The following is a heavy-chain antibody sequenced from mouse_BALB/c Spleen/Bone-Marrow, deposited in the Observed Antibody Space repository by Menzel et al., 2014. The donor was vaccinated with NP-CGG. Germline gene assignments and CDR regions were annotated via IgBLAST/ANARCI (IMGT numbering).Heavy chain of an antibody. V-gene: IGHV2-6*02. CDR3: ARNPYGNYAMDY. D-gene: IGHD2-10*02. CDR2: IWSDGST. Sequence: QVQLKESGPGLVAPSQSLSITCTVSGFPLTTYGLHWVRQPPGKGLEWLVVIWSDGSTTYNSALKSRLSISKDNSKSQVSLKMNSLQTDDTAMYYCARNPYGNYAMDYWGQGTSVTVSS. CDR1: GFPLTTYG. J-gene: IGHJ4*01.